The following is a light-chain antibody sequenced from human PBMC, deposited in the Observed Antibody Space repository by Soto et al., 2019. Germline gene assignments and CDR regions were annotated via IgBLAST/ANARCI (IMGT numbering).Light chain of an antibody. CDR3: QQYGSSPR. Sequence: EIVLTQSPGTLSLSPGERATLSCRASQSVSSSYLTWYHQKPGQAPRLLIYGASSRATGIPDRFSGSGSGTDFTLTISRLEPEDFAVYYCQQYGSSPRFGGGTKVEIK. CDR1: QSVSSSY. J-gene: IGKJ4*01. V-gene: IGKV3-20*01. CDR2: GAS.